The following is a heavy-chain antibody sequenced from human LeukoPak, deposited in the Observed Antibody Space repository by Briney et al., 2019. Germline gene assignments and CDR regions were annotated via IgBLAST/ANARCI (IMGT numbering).Heavy chain of an antibody. J-gene: IGHJ3*02. D-gene: IGHD3-10*01. CDR2: IKQDGSEK. Sequence: GGSLRLSCAASVFTFSNYWMSWVRQAPGKGLEWVANIKQDGSEKYYVDSVKGRFTISRDNAKNSLYLQMKSLRAEDTAVYYCARDVPYYYGSGTYSAWAFDIWGQGTMVTVSS. CDR3: ARDVPYYYGSGTYSAWAFDI. V-gene: IGHV3-7*03. CDR1: VFTFSNYW.